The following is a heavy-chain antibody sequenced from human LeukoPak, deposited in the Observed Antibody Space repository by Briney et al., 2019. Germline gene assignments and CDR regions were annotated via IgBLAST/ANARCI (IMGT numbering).Heavy chain of an antibody. CDR2: AFSDGRT. J-gene: IGHJ4*02. CDR3: ARGDFDY. CDR1: GFTFSSYS. V-gene: IGHV3-53*01. Sequence: QTGGSLRLSCAASGFTFSSYSMNWVRQAPGKGLEWVSIAFSDGRTFYADSVKGRFTISRDSSKNTVFLQMNSLRAEDTAVYYCARGDFDYWGQGTLVTVSS.